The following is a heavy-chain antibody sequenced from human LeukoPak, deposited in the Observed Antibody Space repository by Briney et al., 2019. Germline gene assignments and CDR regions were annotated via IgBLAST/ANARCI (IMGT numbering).Heavy chain of an antibody. V-gene: IGHV4-34*01. CDR2: INHSGST. CDR3: ARGGYYDILTGYPFDY. D-gene: IGHD3-9*01. J-gene: IGHJ4*02. Sequence: ETLSLTCAVYGGSFSGYYWSWVRQPPGKGLEWIGEINHSGSTNYNPSLRSRVTISVDTSKNQFSLKLSSVTAADTAVYYCARGGYYDILTGYPFDYWGQGTLVTVSS. CDR1: GGSFSGYY.